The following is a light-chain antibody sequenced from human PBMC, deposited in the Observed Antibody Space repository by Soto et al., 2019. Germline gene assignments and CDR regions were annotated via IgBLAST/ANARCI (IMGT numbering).Light chain of an antibody. Sequence: IVLTHSPASLSFSPGEIATLSFRASQSVSIYLAWYQQKPGQAPRLLIYDASNRATGIPARFSGSGSGTEFTLTISSLQSEDFAVYYCQQYNNWPPVTFGQGTKVDIK. J-gene: IGKJ1*01. V-gene: IGKV3-11*01. CDR2: DAS. CDR3: QQYNNWPPVT. CDR1: QSVSIY.